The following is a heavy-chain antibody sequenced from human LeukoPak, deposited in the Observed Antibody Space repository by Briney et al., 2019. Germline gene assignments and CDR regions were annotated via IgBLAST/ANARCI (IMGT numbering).Heavy chain of an antibody. J-gene: IGHJ4*02. CDR1: GYSISSGYY. CDR3: ARDLGTGDLDY. Sequence: SETLSLTCTVSGYSISSGYYWGWIRPPPGKGLEWIGSIYHSGSTYYSPSLKSRVTISVDTSKNQFSLKLSSVTVADTAVYYCARDLGTGDLDYWGQGTLVTVSS. CDR2: IYHSGST. D-gene: IGHD7-27*01. V-gene: IGHV4-38-2*02.